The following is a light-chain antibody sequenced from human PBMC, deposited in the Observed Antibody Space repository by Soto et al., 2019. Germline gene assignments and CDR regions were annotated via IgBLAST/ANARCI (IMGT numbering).Light chain of an antibody. CDR2: EVS. Sequence: QSVLARPASVSGSPGQSITISCSGTSSDVGGYNYVSWYQQHPGKAPKLMIYEVSNRPSGVSNRFSGSKSGNTASLTISGLQAEDEADYYCSSYTRYTPVVFGGGTKVTVL. J-gene: IGLJ2*01. CDR3: SSYTRYTPVV. CDR1: SSDVGGYNY. V-gene: IGLV2-14*01.